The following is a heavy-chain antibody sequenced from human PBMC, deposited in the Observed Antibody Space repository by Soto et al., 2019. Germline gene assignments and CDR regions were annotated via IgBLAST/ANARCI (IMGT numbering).Heavy chain of an antibody. CDR2: IFSDNER. CDR3: ARMKVDSYQFYYAMDV. Sequence: SGPTLVNPTETLTLTCTVSGFSLTTGEMGVSWIRQPPGKALEWLAHIFSDNERSYSTSLQGRLTISKDTSGSQVVLSMTNVDPVDTATYYCARMKVDSYQFYYAMDVWGQGTTVTVSS. D-gene: IGHD3-9*01. J-gene: IGHJ6*02. CDR1: GFSLTTGEMG. V-gene: IGHV2-26*01.